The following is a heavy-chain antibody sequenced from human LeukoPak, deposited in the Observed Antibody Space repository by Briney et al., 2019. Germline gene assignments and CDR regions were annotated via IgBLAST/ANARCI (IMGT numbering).Heavy chain of an antibody. J-gene: IGHJ3*02. CDR2: ISSDGSRT. Sequence: GGSLRLSCAASAFTFSNHWMHWVRQAPGKGLVWVSDISSDGSRTFYADSVKGRFIISRDNAKNTVYLQMNSLRAEDTAVYYCAKNMVRGVMSYAFDIWGQGTMVTVSS. CDR1: AFTFSNHW. D-gene: IGHD3-10*01. CDR3: AKNMVRGVMSYAFDI. V-gene: IGHV3-74*01.